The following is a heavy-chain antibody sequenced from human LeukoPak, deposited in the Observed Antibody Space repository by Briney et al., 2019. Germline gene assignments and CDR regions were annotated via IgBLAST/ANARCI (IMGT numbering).Heavy chain of an antibody. CDR2: ISDTGNT. Sequence: GGSLRLSCAASGFTLSSYAMSRARQAPGKGLEWVSAISDTGNTYHADSVKGRFTISRDSSKNTLFLQMNRLRPEDAAVYYCAKAPVTTCRGAFCYPFDYWGLGTLVTVSS. V-gene: IGHV3-23*01. CDR3: AKAPVTTCRGAFCYPFDY. CDR1: GFTLSSYA. D-gene: IGHD2-15*01. J-gene: IGHJ4*02.